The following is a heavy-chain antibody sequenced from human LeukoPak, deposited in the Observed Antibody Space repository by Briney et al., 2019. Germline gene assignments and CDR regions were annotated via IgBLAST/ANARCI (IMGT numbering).Heavy chain of an antibody. CDR2: INPHSGGT. V-gene: IGHV1-2*02. J-gene: IGHJ6*03. D-gene: IGHD2-8*01. CDR1: GYTFTGYY. Sequence: ASVKVSCKASGYTFTGYYIHWVRQAPGQGLEWMGWINPHSGGTNYAQKFQGGVTMTRDTSVSTAYMDLSSVTSDDTAVYFCAKSAGHCSNGICFTDYYMDVWGRGTTVTVSS. CDR3: AKSAGHCSNGICFTDYYMDV.